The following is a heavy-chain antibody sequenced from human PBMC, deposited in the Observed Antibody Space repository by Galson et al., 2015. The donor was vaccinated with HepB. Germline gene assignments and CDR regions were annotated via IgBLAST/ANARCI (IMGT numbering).Heavy chain of an antibody. CDR2: ISSNGGAQ. CDR3: AKDISITSGWYDGLDP. J-gene: IGHJ5*02. CDR1: GLTFSDYD. D-gene: IGHD6-19*01. V-gene: IGHV3-30*18. Sequence: SLRLSCAVSGLTFSDYDMHWVRQAPGKGLEWVALISSNGGAQYYGDSVKGRFTVSRDNFDNTLYLQMSGLRPEDTAVYYCAKDISITSGWYDGLDPWGQGTLVTVSS.